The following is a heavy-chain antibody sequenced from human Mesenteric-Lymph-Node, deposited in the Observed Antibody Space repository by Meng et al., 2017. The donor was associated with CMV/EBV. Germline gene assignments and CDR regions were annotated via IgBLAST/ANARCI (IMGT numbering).Heavy chain of an antibody. J-gene: IGHJ4*02. CDR1: GFSFINYE. Sequence: GGSLRLSCAASGFSFINYEMNWVRQAPGKGLEWISYISTGDATISYADSVKGRFTISRDNAKDSLYLQMNSLRAEDTAVYYCARDLTGDSGYYQYWGQGILVTVSS. V-gene: IGHV3-48*03. D-gene: IGHD3-22*01. CDR2: ISTGDATI. CDR3: ARDLTGDSGYYQY.